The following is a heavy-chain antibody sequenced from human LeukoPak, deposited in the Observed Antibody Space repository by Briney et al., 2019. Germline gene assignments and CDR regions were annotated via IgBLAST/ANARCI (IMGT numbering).Heavy chain of an antibody. CDR1: GYSFTSYW. D-gene: IGHD3-10*01. V-gene: IGHV5-51*01. CDR2: IYPGDSDT. CDR3: ARYNYYGSGSYYNSRINWFDP. J-gene: IGHJ5*02. Sequence: GESLKISCKGSGYSFTSYWIGWVRQMPGKGLEWMGIIYPGDSDTRYSPSFQGQVTIPADKSISTAYLQWSSLKASDTAMYYCARYNYYGSGSYYNSRINWFDPWGQGTLVTVSS.